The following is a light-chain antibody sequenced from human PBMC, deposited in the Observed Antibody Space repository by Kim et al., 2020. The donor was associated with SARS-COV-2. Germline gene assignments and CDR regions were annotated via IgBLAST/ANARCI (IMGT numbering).Light chain of an antibody. CDR3: QHYDSSLT. Sequence: LPPGERAPLFCGASRGVSSRHLARYQQKPGLAPRLLIDDASSRAAGIPDRFSGSGSETDFTLTIGRLEPEDFAVYYCQHYDSSLTFGGGSK. V-gene: IGKV3D-20*01. CDR2: DAS. J-gene: IGKJ4*01. CDR1: RGVSSRH.